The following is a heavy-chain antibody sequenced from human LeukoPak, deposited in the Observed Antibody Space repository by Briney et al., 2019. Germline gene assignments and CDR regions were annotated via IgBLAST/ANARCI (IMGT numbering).Heavy chain of an antibody. V-gene: IGHV1-24*01. J-gene: IGHJ4*02. CDR1: GYTLTELS. Sequence: ASVKVSCKVSGYTLTELSMHWVRQAPGKGLEWMGGFDPEDGETIYAQKFQGRVTMTEDTPTDTAYMELSSLRSEDTAVYYCATRYDISTGYYLDYWGQGTLVTVSS. D-gene: IGHD3-9*01. CDR3: ATRYDISTGYYLDY. CDR2: FDPEDGET.